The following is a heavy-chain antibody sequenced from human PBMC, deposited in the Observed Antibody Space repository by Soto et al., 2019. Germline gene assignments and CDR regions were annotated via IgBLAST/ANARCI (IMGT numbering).Heavy chain of an antibody. CDR2: IYSGGIT. V-gene: IGHV3-53*01. CDR1: GFTVSSNY. Sequence: GGSLRLSCAASGFTVSSNYMSWVRQAPGKGLEWVSVIYSGGITFYADSVKGRFTISRDNSKNTLYLQMNNLRGEDTAVYYCVRDFGSSSEGGMDVWGQGTTVPVSS. D-gene: IGHD6-6*01. J-gene: IGHJ6*02. CDR3: VRDFGSSSEGGMDV.